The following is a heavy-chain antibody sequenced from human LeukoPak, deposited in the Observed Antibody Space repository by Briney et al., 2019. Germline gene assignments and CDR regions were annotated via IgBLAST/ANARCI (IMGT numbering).Heavy chain of an antibody. J-gene: IGHJ4*02. CDR2: IYPCDSDT. CDR3: ARSVGAAISVAGLYFDY. Sequence: KPGASLQISCKGSGYIFTSYWIGWGRQLRGKGLEWMGIIYPCDSDTRYSPPFQGQVTISADKTISTAYLQWSSLKASDTAMYYCARSVGAAISVAGLYFDYWGQGTLVTVSS. D-gene: IGHD6-19*01. CDR1: GYIFTSYW. V-gene: IGHV5-51*01.